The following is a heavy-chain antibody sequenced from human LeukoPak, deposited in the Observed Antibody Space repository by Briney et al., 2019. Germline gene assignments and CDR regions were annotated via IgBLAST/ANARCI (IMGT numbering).Heavy chain of an antibody. CDR2: ISSSSSYI. CDR3: ARSQLGGKYYFDY. CDR1: GFTFSSYS. D-gene: IGHD7-27*01. Sequence: GGSLRLSCAASGFTFSSYSMNWVRQAPGKGLEWVSSISSSSSYIYYADSVKGRFTISRDNAKNSLYLQMNSLRAEDTAVYYCARSQLGGKYYFDYWGQGTLVTASS. J-gene: IGHJ4*02. V-gene: IGHV3-21*01.